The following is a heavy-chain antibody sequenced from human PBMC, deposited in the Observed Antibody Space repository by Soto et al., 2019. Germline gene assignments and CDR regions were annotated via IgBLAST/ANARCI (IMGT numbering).Heavy chain of an antibody. V-gene: IGHV3-30-3*01. CDR2: ISYDGNHK. J-gene: IGHJ4*02. CDR3: TRWEQPLFEY. CDR1: GFTVSAYT. D-gene: IGHD1-26*01. Sequence: QVQLVESGGGVVQPGRSLRLSCAASGFTVSAYTMHWVRQAPGKGLEWVAVISYDGNHKYYTDSVKGRFTISRDTSTNTLNLQMNRLRAEDTAGYYCTRWEQPLFEYWGQGTLVTVSS.